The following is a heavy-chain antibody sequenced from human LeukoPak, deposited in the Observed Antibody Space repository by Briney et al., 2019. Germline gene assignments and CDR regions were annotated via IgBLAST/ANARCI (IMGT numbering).Heavy chain of an antibody. V-gene: IGHV1-2*02. D-gene: IGHD2-2*02. Sequence: ASVKVSCKASGYTFTGYYMHWVRQAPGQGLERMGWINPNSGGTNYAQKFQGRVTMTRDTSISTAYMELSRLRSDDTAVYYCARGPDFGQLGTIDIVVVPAAISFICDYWGQGTLVTVSS. CDR1: GYTFTGYY. J-gene: IGHJ4*02. CDR2: INPNSGGT. CDR3: ARGPDFGQLGTIDIVVVPAAISFICDY.